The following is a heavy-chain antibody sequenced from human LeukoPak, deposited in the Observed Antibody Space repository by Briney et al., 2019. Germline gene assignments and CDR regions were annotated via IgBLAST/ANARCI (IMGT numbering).Heavy chain of an antibody. J-gene: IGHJ4*02. CDR2: ISGSGGST. V-gene: IGHV3-23*01. D-gene: IGHD3-22*01. CDR3: AKLTYYYDSSGSGRDY. CDR1: GFTFSSYA. Sequence: HPGGSLRLSCAASGFTFSSYAMSWVRQAPGKGLEWVSAISGSGGSTYYADSVKGRFTISRDNSKNTLHLQMNSLRAEDTAVYYCAKLTYYYDSSGSGRDYWGQGTLVTVSS.